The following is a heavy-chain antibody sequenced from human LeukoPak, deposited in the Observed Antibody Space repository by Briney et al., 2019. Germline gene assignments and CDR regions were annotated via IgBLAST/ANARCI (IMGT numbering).Heavy chain of an antibody. V-gene: IGHV4-4*02. CDR3: ARIYPPYDSSGYGPRWEDYYYGMDV. J-gene: IGHJ6*02. CDR1: GGSISSGNW. CDR2: IYHSGST. D-gene: IGHD3-22*01. Sequence: PSETLSLTCAVSGGSISSGNWWSWVRQPPGKGLEWIGEIYHSGSTNYNPSLKSRVTISVDKSENQFSLKLSSVTAADTAVYYCARIYPPYDSSGYGPRWEDYYYGMDVWGQGTTVTVSS.